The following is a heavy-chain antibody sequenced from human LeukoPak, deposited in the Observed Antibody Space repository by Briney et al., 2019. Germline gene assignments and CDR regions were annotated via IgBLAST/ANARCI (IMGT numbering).Heavy chain of an antibody. D-gene: IGHD3-16*01. CDR2: IGNRGTTI. CDR1: GFTFSSYE. J-gene: IGHJ4*02. V-gene: IGHV3-48*03. Sequence: PGGSLRLSCAASGFTFSSYEMNWVRQAPGKGLEWVSHIGNRGTTIFYADSVKGRFTNSRDNAKNSLSLQMNSLRAEDAAIYYCARGDRLTTLDCWGQGTLVTVS. CDR3: ARGDRLTTLDC.